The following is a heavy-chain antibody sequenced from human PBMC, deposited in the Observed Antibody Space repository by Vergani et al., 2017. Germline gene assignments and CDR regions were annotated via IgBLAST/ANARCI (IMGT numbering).Heavy chain of an antibody. CDR2: VYARDSIT. D-gene: IGHD6-25*01. J-gene: IGHJ4*02. CDR3: GRRRCERQEVDY. CDR1: GYTFTDYW. Sequence: EVQLVQSGAEVKTPGESLKISCEGSGYTFTDYWVGWVRQKPGKGLEWMGVVYARDSITRYSLSFEGQVTILADKSINTAYLEWDSLRDSDSAMYYCGRRRCERQEVDYWGQGTLVTV. V-gene: IGHV5-51*01.